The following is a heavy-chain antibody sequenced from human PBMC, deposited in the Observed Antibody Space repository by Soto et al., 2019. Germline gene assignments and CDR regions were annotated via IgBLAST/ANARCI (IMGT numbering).Heavy chain of an antibody. CDR3: AKDLRYSGYLLFDY. J-gene: IGHJ4*02. Sequence: GSLRLSCAASGFTFSSYAMSWVRQAPGKGLEWVSAISGSGGSTYYADSVKGRFTISRDNSKNTPYLQMNSLRAEDTAVYYCAKDLRYSGYLLFDYWGQGTRVTVSS. CDR2: ISGSGGST. CDR1: GFTFSSYA. V-gene: IGHV3-23*01. D-gene: IGHD5-12*01.